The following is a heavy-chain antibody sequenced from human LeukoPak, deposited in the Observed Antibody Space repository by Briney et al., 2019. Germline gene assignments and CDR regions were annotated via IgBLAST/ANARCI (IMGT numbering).Heavy chain of an antibody. CDR2: IYYSGTT. J-gene: IGHJ4*02. D-gene: IGHD3-16*01. CDR1: GGSIGTSSYY. CDR3: VRGSTLRHYQY. Sequence: SETLSLTCIVSGGSIGTSSYYWGWVRQPPGKGLEWTGSIYYSGTTYYNPSLKSRVTVSVDTSKNQFSLKLSSVTAADTAVYYCVRGSTLRHYQYWGQGTLVTVSS. V-gene: IGHV4-39*01.